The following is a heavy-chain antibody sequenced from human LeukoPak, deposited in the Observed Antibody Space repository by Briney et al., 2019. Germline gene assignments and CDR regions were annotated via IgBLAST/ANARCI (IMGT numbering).Heavy chain of an antibody. CDR1: GGSISSYY. D-gene: IGHD3-10*01. Sequence: PSETLSLTCTVSGGSISSYYWSWIRQPPGKGLEWIGYIYYSGSTNYNPSLKSRVTISVDTSKNQFSLKLSSVTAADTAVYYCARATPSGGYYYYYGMDVWGQGTTVTVSS. CDR3: ARATPSGGYYYYYGMDV. V-gene: IGHV4-59*01. CDR2: IYYSGST. J-gene: IGHJ6*02.